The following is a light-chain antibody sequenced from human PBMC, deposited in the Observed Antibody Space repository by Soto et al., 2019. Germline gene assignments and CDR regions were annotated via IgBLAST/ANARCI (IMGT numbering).Light chain of an antibody. CDR1: QRVSSSY. CDR2: RAS. Sequence: IVVTQSPATLSLSPGERATLSCRASQRVSSSYLGWYQQKPGQAPRLLIYRASSRSTGVPDRLSGSGSGRDITLTISRLEPEYFALYYCQHYYRAMTFGQGTTVEI. J-gene: IGKJ2*01. V-gene: IGKV3-20*01. CDR3: QHYYRAMT.